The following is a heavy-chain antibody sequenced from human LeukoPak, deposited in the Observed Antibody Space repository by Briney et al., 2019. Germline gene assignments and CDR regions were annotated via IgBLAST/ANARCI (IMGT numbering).Heavy chain of an antibody. CDR2: INPNSGGT. CDR1: GYTLTGYY. CDR3: ARGEYYYDSSGYGIDY. Sequence: GASVKVSCKASGYTLTGYYMHWVRQAPGQGLEWMGWINPNSGGTNYAQKFQGRVTMTRDTSISTAYMELSRLRSDDTAVYYCARGEYYYDSSGYGIDYWGQGTLVTVSS. J-gene: IGHJ4*02. V-gene: IGHV1-2*02. D-gene: IGHD3-22*01.